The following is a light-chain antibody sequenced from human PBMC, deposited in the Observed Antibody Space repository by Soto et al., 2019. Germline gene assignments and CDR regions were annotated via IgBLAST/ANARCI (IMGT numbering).Light chain of an antibody. CDR3: TSYTRSSTLV. Sequence: QSALTQPASVSGSPGQSITISCTGSISDIGYYTYVSWYQQHPGKASELLIYEVSNRPSGISSRFSGSKSGNTASLTISGLQAEDEADYYCTSYTRSSTLVFGGGTQLTVL. CDR1: ISDIGYYTY. J-gene: IGLJ2*01. V-gene: IGLV2-14*01. CDR2: EVS.